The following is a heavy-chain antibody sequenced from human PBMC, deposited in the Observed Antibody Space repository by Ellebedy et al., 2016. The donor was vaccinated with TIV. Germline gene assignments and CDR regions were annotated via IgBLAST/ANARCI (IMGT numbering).Heavy chain of an antibody. J-gene: IGHJ4*02. CDR1: GGSISRSDYY. V-gene: IGHV4-39*01. D-gene: IGHD1-1*01. CDR2: ISYSGST. CDR3: ARVFTTADSIDY. Sequence: SETLSLTXTGYGGSISRSDYYWVWIRQPPGKGLEWIGSISYSGSTYYTPSLQSRVTISVDTSKNQFSLNLRSVTAADTAVYYCARVFTTADSIDYWGQGTLVTVSS.